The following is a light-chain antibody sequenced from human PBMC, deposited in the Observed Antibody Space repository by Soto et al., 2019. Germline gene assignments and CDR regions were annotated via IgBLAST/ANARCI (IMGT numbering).Light chain of an antibody. V-gene: IGKV1-39*01. CDR1: QSINSY. CDR2: AAS. J-gene: IGKJ3*01. CDR3: QQSYTTPVT. Sequence: DIQMTQSPSSLSASVGDRVTITCRASQSINSYLNWYQQEPGRAPKLLIYAASSLQYGVPSRFSGSGSGTDFTLTISSLQPEDFATYHCQQSYTTPVTFGPGTKVDIK.